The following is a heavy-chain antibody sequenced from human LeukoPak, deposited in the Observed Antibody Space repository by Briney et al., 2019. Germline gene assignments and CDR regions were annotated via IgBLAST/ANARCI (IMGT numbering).Heavy chain of an antibody. CDR1: GGTFSGYA. V-gene: IGHV1-69*04. CDR2: IIPILGIA. CDR3: ARGGSPPVGYCSGGSCPLYFDY. J-gene: IGHJ4*02. D-gene: IGHD2-15*01. Sequence: ASVKVSCKASGGTFSGYAISWVRQAPGQGLEWMGRIIPILGIANYAQKFQGRVTITADKSTSTAYMELSSLRSEDTAVYYCARGGSPPVGYCSGGSCPLYFDYWGQGTLVTVSS.